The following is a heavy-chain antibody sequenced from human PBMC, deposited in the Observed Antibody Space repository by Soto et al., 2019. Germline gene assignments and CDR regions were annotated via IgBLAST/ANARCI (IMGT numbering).Heavy chain of an antibody. Sequence: SVKVSCKASGGTFSSYAISWVRQAPGQGLEWMGGIIPIFGTANYAQKFQGRVTITADKSTSTAYMELSSLRSEDTAVYYCARGLFDTVTTPSTFDYWGQGTLVTVSS. CDR2: IIPIFGTA. CDR1: GGTFSSYA. CDR3: ARGLFDTVTTPSTFDY. J-gene: IGHJ4*02. D-gene: IGHD4-17*01. V-gene: IGHV1-69*06.